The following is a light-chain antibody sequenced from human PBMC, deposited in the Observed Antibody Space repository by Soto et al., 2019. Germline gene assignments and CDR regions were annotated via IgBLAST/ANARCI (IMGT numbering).Light chain of an antibody. V-gene: IGKV3-15*01. J-gene: IGKJ1*01. Sequence: EIVLTQSPAPLSLSPGERATLSCRASQSVSSKLAWYQQKPGQAPRLLMYGASTRATGIPARFSGSGSGTEFTLIISSLQSEDSAVYYCQQYNSWLWTFGQGTKVDIK. CDR2: GAS. CDR1: QSVSSK. CDR3: QQYNSWLWT.